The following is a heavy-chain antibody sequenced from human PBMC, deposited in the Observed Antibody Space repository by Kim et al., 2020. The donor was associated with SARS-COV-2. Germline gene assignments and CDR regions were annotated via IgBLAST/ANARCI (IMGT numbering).Heavy chain of an antibody. D-gene: IGHD3-10*01. Sequence: ASVKVSCKASGYTFTGYYMHWVRQAPGQGLEWMGWINPNSGGTNYAQKFQGRVTMTRDTSISTAYMELSRLRSDDTAVYYCAREGLLWFGTPTNWFDPWGQGTLVTVSS. CDR3: AREGLLWFGTPTNWFDP. CDR2: INPNSGGT. J-gene: IGHJ5*02. V-gene: IGHV1-2*02. CDR1: GYTFTGYY.